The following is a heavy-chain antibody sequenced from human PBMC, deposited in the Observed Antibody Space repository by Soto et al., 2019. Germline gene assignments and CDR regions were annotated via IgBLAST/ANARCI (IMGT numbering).Heavy chain of an antibody. CDR3: ARCIQQDYYYGMDV. J-gene: IGHJ6*02. V-gene: IGHV1-18*01. CDR1: GYTFYSHS. Sequence: QAQLVQSGAEVKKPGASVKVSCKASGYTFYSHSISWVRQAPGQGIEWMGRISADNGNTKYAQKFQGRVTMTTDTSTSTVYMELRNLRSDDTAVYYCARCIQQDYYYGMDVWGQGTTVTVSS. CDR2: ISADNGNT. D-gene: IGHD5-18*01.